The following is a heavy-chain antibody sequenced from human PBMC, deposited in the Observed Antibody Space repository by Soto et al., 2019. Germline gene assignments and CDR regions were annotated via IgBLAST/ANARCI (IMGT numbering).Heavy chain of an antibody. CDR2: ISAYNGNT. J-gene: IGHJ5*02. Sequence: ASVKVSCKASGYTFTSYGISWVRQAPGQGLEWMGWISAYNGNTNYAQKLQGRVTMTTDTSTSTAYMELRSLRSDDTAVYYCARVLHLPYDSSGYYWFDPWGQGTLVTVSS. CDR1: GYTFTSYG. D-gene: IGHD3-22*01. CDR3: ARVLHLPYDSSGYYWFDP. V-gene: IGHV1-18*01.